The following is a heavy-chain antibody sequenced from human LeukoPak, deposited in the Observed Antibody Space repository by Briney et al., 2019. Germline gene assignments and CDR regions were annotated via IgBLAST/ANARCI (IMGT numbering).Heavy chain of an antibody. V-gene: IGHV1-69*06. CDR2: IIPIFGTA. Sequence: SVKVSCKASGGTFSSYAISWVRQAPGQGLEWMGGIIPIFGTANYAQKFQGRVTITADKSTSTAYMELSSLRSEDTAVYYCARDGSVEDTATATPNADYYYMDVWGKGTTVTVSS. CDR3: ARDGSVEDTATATPNADYYYMDV. CDR1: GGTFSSYA. J-gene: IGHJ6*03. D-gene: IGHD5-18*01.